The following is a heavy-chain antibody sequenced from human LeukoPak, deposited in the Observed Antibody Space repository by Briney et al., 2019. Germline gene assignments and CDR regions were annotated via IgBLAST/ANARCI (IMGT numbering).Heavy chain of an antibody. CDR3: ARLQDSSGWYNWFDP. J-gene: IGHJ5*02. CDR1: GGSFSGYY. CDR2: INHSGST. V-gene: IGHV4-34*01. D-gene: IGHD6-19*01. Sequence: SETLSLTCAVYGGSFSGYYWSWIRQPPGKGLEWIGEINHSGSTNYNPSLKSRVTISVDTSKNQFSLKLSSVTAADTAVYYCARLQDSSGWYNWFDPWGREPWSPSPQ.